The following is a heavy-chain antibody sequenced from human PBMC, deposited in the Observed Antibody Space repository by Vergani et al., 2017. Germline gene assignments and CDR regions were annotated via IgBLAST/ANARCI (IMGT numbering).Heavy chain of an antibody. D-gene: IGHD6-13*01. CDR1: GFTFDDYA. Sequence: EVQLVESGGGLVQPGRSLRLSCAASGFTFDDYAMHWVRQAPGKGLEWVSGINWNSDSIAYADSVKGRFPISIDNAKNSLYLQMNSLRAEDTALYYCVKDIAVSGNYWYFDLWGRGTLVTVSS. V-gene: IGHV3-9*01. CDR2: INWNSDSI. CDR3: VKDIAVSGNYWYFDL. J-gene: IGHJ2*01.